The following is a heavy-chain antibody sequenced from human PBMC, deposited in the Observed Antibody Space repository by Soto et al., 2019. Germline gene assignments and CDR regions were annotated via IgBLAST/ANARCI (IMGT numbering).Heavy chain of an antibody. J-gene: IGHJ4*02. V-gene: IGHV1-18*04. CDR3: ATGVYDSSGYYYQGLDY. Sequence: ASVKVSCKASVYTFTSYGISWVRQAPGQGLEWMGWISAYNGNTNYAQKLQGRVTMTTDTSTSTAYMGLRSLRSDDTAVYYCATGVYDSSGYYYQGLDYWGQGTLVTVSS. D-gene: IGHD3-22*01. CDR1: VYTFTSYG. CDR2: ISAYNGNT.